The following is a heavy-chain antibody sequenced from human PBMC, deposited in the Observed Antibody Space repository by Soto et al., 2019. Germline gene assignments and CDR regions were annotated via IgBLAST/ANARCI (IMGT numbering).Heavy chain of an antibody. D-gene: IGHD1-26*01. Sequence: GGSLRLSCAASGFSFSSYAMSWVRQAPGKGLEWVSAISGSGGSTYYADSVKGRFTISRDNSKNTLYLQMNSLRAEDTAVYYCAKDPPRSSYYYYMDVWGKGTTVTVSS. CDR1: GFSFSSYA. V-gene: IGHV3-23*01. J-gene: IGHJ6*03. CDR2: ISGSGGST. CDR3: AKDPPRSSYYYYMDV.